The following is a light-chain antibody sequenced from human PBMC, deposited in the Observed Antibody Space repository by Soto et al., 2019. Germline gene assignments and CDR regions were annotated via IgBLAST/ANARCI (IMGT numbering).Light chain of an antibody. CDR2: DNN. J-gene: IGLJ2*01. CDR3: GTWDSSLSAEVV. Sequence: QSVSTQPPSVSAAPGQKVTISCSGSSSNIVNNYVSWYQQLPGTAPKLLIYDNNKRPSGIPDRFSGSKSGTSATLGITGLQTGDEADYYCGTWDSSLSAEVVFGGGTKLTVL. V-gene: IGLV1-51*01. CDR1: SSNIVNNY.